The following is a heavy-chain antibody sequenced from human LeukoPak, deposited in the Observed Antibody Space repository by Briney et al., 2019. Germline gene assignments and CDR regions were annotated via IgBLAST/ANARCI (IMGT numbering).Heavy chain of an antibody. CDR2: IKQDGSEK. J-gene: IGHJ4*02. D-gene: IGHD6-19*01. V-gene: IGHV3-7*01. CDR1: GFTFSSYW. CDR3: ARVRKAVAVAAGFDY. Sequence: PGGSLRLSCAASGFTFSSYWMSWVRQAPGKGLEWVANIKQDGSEKYYVDSVKGRFTISRDNAKNSLYLQMNSLRAEDTAVYYCARVRKAVAVAAGFDYWGQGTLVTVSS.